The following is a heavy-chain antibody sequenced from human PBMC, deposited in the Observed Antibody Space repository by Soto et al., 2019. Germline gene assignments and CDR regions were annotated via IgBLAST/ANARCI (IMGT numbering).Heavy chain of an antibody. CDR3: ARGQEGVVATH. CDR1: GGSLSGYY. Sequence: QVQLQQWGAGLLKPSETLSLNCAVTGGSLSGYYWSWIRQPPGKGLEWIGEVKDGGHTNYSPSLSGRLPISSDTCNHQVTRRLNSVTAAATGVYYCARGQEGVVATHWDQGSLVTVSS. CDR2: VKDGGHT. V-gene: IGHV4-34*01. D-gene: IGHD5-12*01. J-gene: IGHJ4*02.